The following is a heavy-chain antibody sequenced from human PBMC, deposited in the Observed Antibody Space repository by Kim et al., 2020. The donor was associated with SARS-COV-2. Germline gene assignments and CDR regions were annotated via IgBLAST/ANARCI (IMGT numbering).Heavy chain of an antibody. CDR2: INAGNGNT. J-gene: IGHJ3*02. CDR1: GYTFTSYA. D-gene: IGHD2-15*01. V-gene: IGHV1-3*01. CDR3: ARGSGDSHAFDI. Sequence: ASVKVSCKASGYTFTSYAMHWVRQAPGQRLEWMGWINAGNGNTKYSQKFQGRVTITRDTSASTAYMELSSLRSEDTAVYYCARGSGDSHAFDIWGQGTMVTVSS.